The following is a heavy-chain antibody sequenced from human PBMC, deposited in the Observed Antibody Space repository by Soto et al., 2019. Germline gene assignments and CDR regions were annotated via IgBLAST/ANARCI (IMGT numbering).Heavy chain of an antibody. J-gene: IGHJ4*02. CDR2: MTSDGRTT. CDR3: ATAEVDY. Sequence: GGSLRLSCAASGFAFGNYWMHWVRQPPGKGPEWVSRMTSDGRTTQYADSVKGRFTVSRDNAKNTLYLRMNSLRAEDTAVYYCATAEVDYWGPGTLVTVSS. CDR1: GFAFGNYW. V-gene: IGHV3-74*03.